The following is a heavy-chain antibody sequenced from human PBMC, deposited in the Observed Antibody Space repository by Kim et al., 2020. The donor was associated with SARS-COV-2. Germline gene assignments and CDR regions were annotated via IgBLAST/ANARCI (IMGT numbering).Heavy chain of an antibody. V-gene: IGHV1-2*02. Sequence: ASVKVSCKASGYTFTGYYMHWVRQAPGQGLEWMGWINPNSGGTNYAQKFQGRVTMTRDTSISTAYMELRRLRSDDTAVYYCARSGYYDSSGYYVLIRGGYYFDYWGQGTLVTVSS. CDR3: ARSGYYDSSGYYVLIRGGYYFDY. CDR1: GYTFTGYY. CDR2: INPNSGGT. J-gene: IGHJ4*02. D-gene: IGHD3-22*01.